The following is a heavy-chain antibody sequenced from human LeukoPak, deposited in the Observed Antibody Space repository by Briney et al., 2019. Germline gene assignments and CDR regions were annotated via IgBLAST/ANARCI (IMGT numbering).Heavy chain of an antibody. J-gene: IGHJ4*02. D-gene: IGHD3-9*01. CDR2: ISSSGSTI. CDR1: GFTFSNYA. CDR3: AKYYDILNYYFDY. V-gene: IGHV3-11*04. Sequence: GGSLRLSCAASGFTFSNYAMSWVRQAPGMGLEWVSYISSSGSTIYYADSVKGRFTISRDNAKNSLYLQMNSLRAEDTAVYYCAKYYDILNYYFDYWGQGTLVTVSS.